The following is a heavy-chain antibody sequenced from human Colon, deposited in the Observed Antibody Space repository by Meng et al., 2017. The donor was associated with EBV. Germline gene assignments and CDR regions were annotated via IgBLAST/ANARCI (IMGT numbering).Heavy chain of an antibody. V-gene: IGHV1-18*01. CDR1: GYTFTSYA. CDR2: ISAYNGNT. D-gene: IGHD5-12*01. J-gene: IGHJ5*02. Sequence: QVQLVKSGSELKKPGASVKVSCKASGYTFTSYAMNWVRQAPGQGLEWMGWISAYNGNTNYAQKLQGRVTMTTDTSTSTAYMELRSLRSDDTAVYYCARNRPRGVATGANWFDPWGQGTLVTVSS. CDR3: ARNRPRGVATGANWFDP.